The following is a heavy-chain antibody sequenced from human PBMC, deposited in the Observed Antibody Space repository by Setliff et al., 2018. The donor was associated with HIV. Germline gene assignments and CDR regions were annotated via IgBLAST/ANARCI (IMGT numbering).Heavy chain of an antibody. J-gene: IGHJ4*01. CDR3: ARDPHYFDTSGYYSWFYSDY. D-gene: IGHD3-22*01. V-gene: IGHV4-39*07. CDR1: GDSFSSNSNH. Sequence: SETLSLTCTVSGDSFSSNSNHWGWIRQPPGKGLEWIGNIKYGGTTYYNPSLKSRVSISIDTSKSQFSLKLTSVTAADTAVYFCARDPHYFDTSGYYSWFYSDYWGHGTLVTVSS. CDR2: IKYGGTT.